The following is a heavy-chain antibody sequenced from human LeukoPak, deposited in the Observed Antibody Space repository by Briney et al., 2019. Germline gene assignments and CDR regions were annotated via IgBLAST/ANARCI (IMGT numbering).Heavy chain of an antibody. CDR2: IYHSGST. CDR3: ARGYGDFRVEGRYFHS. J-gene: IGHJ4*02. V-gene: IGHV4-38-2*02. CDR1: GYSISSGYY. D-gene: IGHD4-17*01. Sequence: SETLSLTCTVSGYSISSGYYWGWIRQPPGEGLEWIGSIYHSGSTYYNPSLKSRVTISVDTSKNQFSLKLSSVTAADTAVYYCARGYGDFRVEGRYFHSWGQGTLVTVSS.